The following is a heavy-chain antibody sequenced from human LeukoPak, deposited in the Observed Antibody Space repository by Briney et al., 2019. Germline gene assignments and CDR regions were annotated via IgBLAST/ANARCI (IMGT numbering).Heavy chain of an antibody. D-gene: IGHD5-12*01. CDR3: ARVPAFHSGYDLSYYYYGMDV. Sequence: SETLSLTCTVSGGSVSSGSYYWSWIRQPPGKGQEWIGYIYYSGSTNYNPSLKSRVTISVDTSKNQFSLKLSSVTAADTAVYYCARVPAFHSGYDLSYYYYGMDVWGQGTTVTVSS. J-gene: IGHJ6*02. CDR1: GGSVSSGSYY. CDR2: IYYSGST. V-gene: IGHV4-61*01.